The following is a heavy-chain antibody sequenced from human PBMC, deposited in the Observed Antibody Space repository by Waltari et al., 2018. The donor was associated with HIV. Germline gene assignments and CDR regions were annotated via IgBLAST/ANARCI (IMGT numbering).Heavy chain of an antibody. J-gene: IGHJ4*02. CDR3: ARDDSGWYGATVDY. Sequence: EVQLVESGGGLVQPGGSLRLSCAASGFTFSSYWMTWVRKAPGKGLAWVANIKQSSNEKYYVDSVRGLFTISRDNAKNLLFLQMRSLRVEDTAVYYCARDDSGWYGATVDYWGQGTVVTVSS. D-gene: IGHD6-19*01. V-gene: IGHV3-7*01. CDR2: IKQSSNEK. CDR1: GFTFSSYW.